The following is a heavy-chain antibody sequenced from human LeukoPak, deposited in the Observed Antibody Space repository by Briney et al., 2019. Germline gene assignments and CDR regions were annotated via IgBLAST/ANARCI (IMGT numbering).Heavy chain of an antibody. J-gene: IGHJ4*02. CDR2: ISSSSYI. CDR3: ARVEYSGWDLEY. Sequence: TGGSLRLSCAASGFTFSSYSMNWVRQAPGKGLEWVSSISSSSYIYYADSVKGRFTISRDNAKNSLYLQMNSLRDEDTAVYYCARVEYSGWDLEYWGQGTLVTVSS. D-gene: IGHD5-12*01. CDR1: GFTFSSYS. V-gene: IGHV3-21*01.